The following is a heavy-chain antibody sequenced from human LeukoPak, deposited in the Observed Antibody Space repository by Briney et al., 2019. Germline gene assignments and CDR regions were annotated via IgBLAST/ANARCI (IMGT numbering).Heavy chain of an antibody. CDR1: GFTFSSHA. CDR2: ITGSGGTT. Sequence: GGSLRLSCTASGFTFSSHALSWVRQVPGRGPDLVSAITGSGGTTYYADSVKGRFTISRDNFKNTLYLQMNSLRSEDTAVYYCANPPFTIFGVVIPPLTMDVWGEGTTVTVSS. CDR3: ANPPFTIFGVVIPPLTMDV. D-gene: IGHD3-3*01. V-gene: IGHV3-23*01. J-gene: IGHJ6*04.